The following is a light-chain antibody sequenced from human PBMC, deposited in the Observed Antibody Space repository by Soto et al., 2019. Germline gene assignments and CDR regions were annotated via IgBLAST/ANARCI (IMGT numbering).Light chain of an antibody. J-gene: IGLJ2*01. V-gene: IGLV1-44*01. Sequence: QSALTQPPSVSGTPGQRVTISCSGSSSNIGSKTVNWYQQFPGTAPKLLIYNNNQRPSGVPDRFSDSKSGTSASLAISGLQSEDEADYSCAAWDDSLNGVVFGGGTKLTVL. CDR2: NNN. CDR1: SSNIGSKT. CDR3: AAWDDSLNGVV.